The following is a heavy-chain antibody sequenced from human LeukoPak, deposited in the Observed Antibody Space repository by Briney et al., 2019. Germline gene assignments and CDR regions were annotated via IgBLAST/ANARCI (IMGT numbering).Heavy chain of an antibody. CDR1: GYTFTGYY. CDR2: INPNSGGT. Sequence: ASVKVSCKASGYTFTGYYMHWVRQAPGQGLEWMGWINPNSGGTNYAQKFQGRVTMTRDTSISTAYMELSRLRSDDTAVYYCARDHYDVLTGYAYNAFDIRGQGTMVAVSS. D-gene: IGHD3-9*01. V-gene: IGHV1-2*02. J-gene: IGHJ3*02. CDR3: ARDHYDVLTGYAYNAFDI.